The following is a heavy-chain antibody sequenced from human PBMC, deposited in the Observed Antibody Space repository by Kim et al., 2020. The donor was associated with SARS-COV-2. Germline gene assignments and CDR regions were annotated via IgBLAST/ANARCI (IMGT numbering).Heavy chain of an antibody. Sequence: SETLSLICTVSGGSTNNHYWSWIRQPPGKGLEWIGYISNSGNTKYNPSLKSRVAISLDTSKNQFSLKLSSVTAADTAVYYCAKLSGWAISDDYWGQGTLV. CDR3: AKLSGWAISDDY. CDR1: GGSTNNHY. V-gene: IGHV4-59*08. CDR2: ISNSGNT. D-gene: IGHD6-19*01. J-gene: IGHJ4*02.